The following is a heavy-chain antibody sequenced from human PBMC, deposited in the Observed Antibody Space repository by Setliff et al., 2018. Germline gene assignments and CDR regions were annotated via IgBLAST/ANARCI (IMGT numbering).Heavy chain of an antibody. Sequence: PSETLSLTCNVSGVSISSYYWSWIRQPPGKGLEWIGSIYHSGSTYFNPSLKSRVTISVDTSKNQFSLKLNSVTAADTTVYYCARAVPRGATPDYWYFDLWGRGTLVTVSS. CDR3: ARAVPRGATPDYWYFDL. CDR2: IYHSGST. J-gene: IGHJ2*01. V-gene: IGHV4-39*07. D-gene: IGHD2-2*01. CDR1: GVSISSYY.